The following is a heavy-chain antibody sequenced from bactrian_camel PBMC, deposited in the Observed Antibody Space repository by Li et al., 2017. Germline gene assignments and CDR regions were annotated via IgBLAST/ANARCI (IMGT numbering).Heavy chain of an antibody. V-gene: IGHV3S54*01. D-gene: IGHD3*01. J-gene: IGHJ4*01. Sequence: VQLVESGGDSVQAGGSLTLSCVASGYVYKDKCMAWFRQAPGKEREAVASIYTVDGSTYYADSVKGRFSISQDNAKNTWYLQMNSLRPEDSAMYYCAADELVTRLPGVPTCDPNHYHYPNLGQGTQVTVS. CDR1: GYVYKDKC. CDR2: IYTVDGST.